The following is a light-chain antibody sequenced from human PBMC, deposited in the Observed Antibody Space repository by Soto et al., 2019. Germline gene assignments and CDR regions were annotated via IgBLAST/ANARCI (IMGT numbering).Light chain of an antibody. CDR1: QSVSSY. CDR3: QQYGNSPQT. V-gene: IGKV3-11*01. CDR2: DAS. J-gene: IGKJ1*01. Sequence: EIVLTQSPATLSLSPGARATLSCRASQSVSSYLAWYQQKPGQAPRLLIYDASNRATGIPARFSGSGSGTDFTLTISRLEPEDFAVYYCQQYGNSPQTFGQGTKV.